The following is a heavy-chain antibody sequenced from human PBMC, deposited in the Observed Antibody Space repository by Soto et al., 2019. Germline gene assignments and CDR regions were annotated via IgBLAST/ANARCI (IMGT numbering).Heavy chain of an antibody. CDR3: AKDPLYGWFDP. CDR2: ISDSGST. Sequence: KTSETLSLTCTVSGGSISGGGYYWSWIRQHPGKGLEWIGFISDSGSTYYNPSLQSRVTISVDTSRNQFSLNLNSVTAADTAVYYCAKDPLYGWFDPWGQGTLVTVSS. J-gene: IGHJ5*02. D-gene: IGHD2-2*02. CDR1: GGSISGGGYY. V-gene: IGHV4-31*03.